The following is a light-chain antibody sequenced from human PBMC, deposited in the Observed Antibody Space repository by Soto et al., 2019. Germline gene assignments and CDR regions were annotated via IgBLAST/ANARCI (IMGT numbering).Light chain of an antibody. CDR2: DAS. Sequence: EFVLTQSRGPLSLSPGERATLSCSSSQTVINNYLAWYQQKPGQAPRLLIYDASSRATGIPDRFSGGGSGTDFTLTISRLEPEDFAVYYCQHYGGSSKTFGQGTKVDI. V-gene: IGKV3-20*01. CDR3: QHYGGSSKT. J-gene: IGKJ1*01. CDR1: QTVINNY.